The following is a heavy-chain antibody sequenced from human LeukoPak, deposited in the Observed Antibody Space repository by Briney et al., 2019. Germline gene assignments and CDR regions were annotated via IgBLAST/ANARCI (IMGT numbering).Heavy chain of an antibody. V-gene: IGHV3-7*01. D-gene: IGHD1-26*01. CDR3: ARARGVVGATSLAEYYFDY. J-gene: IGHJ4*02. CDR1: GFTFSSYS. Sequence: GGSLRLSCAVSGFTFSSYSMNWVRQAPGKGLEWVANIKQDGSEKYYVDSVRGRFTISRDNAKNSLYLQMNSLRAEDTAVYYCARARGVVGATSLAEYYFDYWGQGTLVTVSS. CDR2: IKQDGSEK.